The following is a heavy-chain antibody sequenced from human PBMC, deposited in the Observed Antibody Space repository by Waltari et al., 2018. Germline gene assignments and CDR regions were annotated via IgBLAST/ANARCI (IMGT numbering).Heavy chain of an antibody. J-gene: IGHJ4*02. CDR2: IYHSGST. CDR1: GYSISSGYY. CDR3: ARGVYYDSSGYSYYFDY. D-gene: IGHD3-22*01. V-gene: IGHV4-38-2*02. Sequence: QVQLQESGPGLVKPSETLSLTCTVSGYSISSGYYWGWIRQPPGKGLEWIGSIYHSGSTYYTPSLKSRVTISVDTSKNQFSLKLSSVTAADTAVYYCARGVYYDSSGYSYYFDYWGQGTLVTVSS.